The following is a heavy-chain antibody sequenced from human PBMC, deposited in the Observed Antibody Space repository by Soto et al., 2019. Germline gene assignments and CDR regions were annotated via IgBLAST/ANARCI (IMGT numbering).Heavy chain of an antibody. CDR3: ARSPPPCGGDCYPPNWFDP. V-gene: IGHV1-18*01. CDR1: GYTFTSYG. J-gene: IGHJ5*02. D-gene: IGHD2-21*02. CDR2: ISAYNGNT. Sequence: GASVKVSCKASGYTFTSYGISWVRQAPGQGLEWMGWISAYNGNTNYAQKLQGRVTMTTDTSTSTAHMELRSLRSDDTAVYYCARSPPPCGGDCYPPNWFDPWGQGTLVTV.